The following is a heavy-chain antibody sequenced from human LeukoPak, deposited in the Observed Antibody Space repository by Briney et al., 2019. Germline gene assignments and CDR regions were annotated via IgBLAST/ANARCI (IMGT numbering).Heavy chain of an antibody. J-gene: IGHJ4*02. CDR2: IIPILGIA. V-gene: IGHV1-69*04. CDR3: ARSLDPGCPYYFDY. CDR1: GGTFSSYA. D-gene: IGHD1-1*01. Sequence: SVKVSCKASGGTFSSYAISWVRQAPGQGLEWMGRIIPILGIANYAQKFQGRVTITADKSTSTAYMERSSLRSEDTAVYYCARSLDPGCPYYFDYWGQGTLVTVSS.